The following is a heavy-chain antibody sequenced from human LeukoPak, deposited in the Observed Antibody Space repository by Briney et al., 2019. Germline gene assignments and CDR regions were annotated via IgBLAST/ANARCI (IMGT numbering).Heavy chain of an antibody. V-gene: IGHV4-38-2*02. J-gene: IGHJ5*02. Sequence: SETLSLTCTVSGYSISSGYYWGWIRQPPGKGLEWIGSIYHSGSTYYNPSLKRRVTISVDTSKNQFSLKLSSVTAADTAVYYCEREVRSAWASFDPWGQGTLVTVSS. CDR1: GYSISSGYY. CDR3: EREVRSAWASFDP. CDR2: IYHSGST. D-gene: IGHD1-26*01.